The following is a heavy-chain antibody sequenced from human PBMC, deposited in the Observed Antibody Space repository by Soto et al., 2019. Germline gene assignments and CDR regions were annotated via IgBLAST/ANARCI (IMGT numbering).Heavy chain of an antibody. D-gene: IGHD6-19*01. Sequence: EVQLVESGGGLVQPGGSLRLSCVASGFMFDSYAMNWVRQAPGKGLEWVSYISPGGDSIYYAESLKGRITISRDNARNSLSLQMNLLSDEDTAVYYCTKSADSAGWGVDFWGQGTLVTVSS. V-gene: IGHV3-48*02. CDR1: GFMFDSYA. CDR2: ISPGGDSI. J-gene: IGHJ4*02. CDR3: TKSADSAGWGVDF.